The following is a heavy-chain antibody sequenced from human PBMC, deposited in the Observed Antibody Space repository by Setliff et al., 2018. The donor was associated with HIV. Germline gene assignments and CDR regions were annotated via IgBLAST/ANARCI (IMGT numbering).Heavy chain of an antibody. CDR1: GFTFSYYG. CDR2: IWYDGSNK. Sequence: GGSLRLSCAASGFTFSYYGMHWVRQAPGKGLEWVAVIWYDGSNKYYADSVKGRFTISRDNSKNTLYLQMNSLRAEDTAVYYCARESGYDYPHDAFDIWGQGTMVTVSS. D-gene: IGHD5-12*01. CDR3: ARESGYDYPHDAFDI. V-gene: IGHV3-33*01. J-gene: IGHJ3*02.